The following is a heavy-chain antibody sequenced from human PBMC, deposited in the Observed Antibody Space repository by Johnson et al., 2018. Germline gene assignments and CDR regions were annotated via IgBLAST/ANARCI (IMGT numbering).Heavy chain of an antibody. CDR1: GFTFSSYG. J-gene: IGHJ6*02. V-gene: IGHV3-33*01. CDR3: ARARSWGIQLYYYYYGMDV. Sequence: QVQLVESGGGVVQPGRSLRLSCAASGFTFSSYGMHWVRQAPGKGLEWVAVIWYDGSNKYYADSVKGRFTISRDNSKNTLYLQMNSLGAEDTAGYYCARARSWGIQLYYYYYGMDVWGQGTTVTVSS. CDR2: IWYDGSNK. D-gene: IGHD5-18*01.